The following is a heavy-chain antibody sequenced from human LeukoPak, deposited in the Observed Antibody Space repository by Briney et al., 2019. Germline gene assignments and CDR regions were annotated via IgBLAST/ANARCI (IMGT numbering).Heavy chain of an antibody. D-gene: IGHD1-26*01. CDR3: ARDPWELYFDY. Sequence: GRSLRLSCAASGFTFSSYAMHWVRQAPGKGLEWVANIKQDGSEKYYVDSVKGRFTISRDNAKNSLYLQMNSLRAEDTAVYYCARDPWELYFDYWGQGTLVTVSS. CDR1: GFTFSSYA. CDR2: IKQDGSEK. J-gene: IGHJ4*02. V-gene: IGHV3-7*01.